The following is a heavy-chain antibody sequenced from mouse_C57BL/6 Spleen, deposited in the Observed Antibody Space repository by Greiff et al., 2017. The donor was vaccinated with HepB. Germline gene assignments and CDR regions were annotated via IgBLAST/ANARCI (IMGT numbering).Heavy chain of an antibody. D-gene: IGHD1-1*01. Sequence: CEASGIDFSRYWMSWVRRAPGKGLEWIGEINPDSSTINYAPSLKDKFIISRDNAKNTLYLQMSKVRSEDTALYYCARPLYYGSSYYWYFDVWGTGTTVTVSS. J-gene: IGHJ1*03. CDR2: INPDSSTI. CDR1: GIDFSRYW. CDR3: ARPLYYGSSYYWYFDV. V-gene: IGHV4-1*01.